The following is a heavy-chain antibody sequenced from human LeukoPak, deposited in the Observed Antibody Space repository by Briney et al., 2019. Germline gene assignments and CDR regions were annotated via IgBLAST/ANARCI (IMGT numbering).Heavy chain of an antibody. CDR3: ARAGDSSSWYPGYYYMDV. CDR2: ISSTGSTI. CDR1: VFTFSSYQ. Sequence: GGSLRLSCVASVFTFSSYQMNWVRQAPGKGLEWVSYISSTGSTIYYADSVKGRFTISRDNAKNSLYLQMNSLRAEDTAVYYCARAGDSSSWYPGYYYMDVWGKGTTVTVSS. J-gene: IGHJ6*03. V-gene: IGHV3-48*03. D-gene: IGHD6-13*01.